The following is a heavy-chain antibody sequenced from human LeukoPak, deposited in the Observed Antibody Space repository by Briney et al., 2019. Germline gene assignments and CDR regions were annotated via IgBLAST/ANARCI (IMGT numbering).Heavy chain of an antibody. D-gene: IGHD2-15*01. J-gene: IGHJ4*02. Sequence: GGSLRLSCAPSGFTFSNYWMNWVRQAPGEGREWVAIIRADGGEKHYVDSVRGRFTVSRDNAKNSLYLQMISLRAEDTAVYYCATSDSGPENWGQGTLVTVSS. V-gene: IGHV3-7*01. CDR1: GFTFSNYW. CDR3: ATSDSGPEN. CDR2: IRADGGEK.